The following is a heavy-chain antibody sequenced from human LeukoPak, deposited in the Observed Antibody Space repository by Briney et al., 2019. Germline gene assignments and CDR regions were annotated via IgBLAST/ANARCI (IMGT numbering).Heavy chain of an antibody. CDR2: IRYDGSNK. Sequence: GGSLRLSCAASGFTLSSYGMHWVRQAPGKGLEWVAFIRYDGSNKYYADSVKGRFTLSRDNSKNTLYLQMNSLRAEDTAVYYCARGMYYYDSSNYYGYFDYWGQGTLVTVSS. CDR1: GFTLSSYG. D-gene: IGHD3-22*01. V-gene: IGHV3-30*02. CDR3: ARGMYYYDSSNYYGYFDY. J-gene: IGHJ4*02.